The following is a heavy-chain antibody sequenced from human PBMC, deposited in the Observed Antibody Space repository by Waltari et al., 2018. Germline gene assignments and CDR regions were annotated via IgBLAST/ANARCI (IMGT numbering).Heavy chain of an antibody. D-gene: IGHD1-26*01. Sequence: QEQLVQSGSEVKKPGASVRVSCQASGYTFTDYHLHWFRQTPGQGFEWMGWFNPKNADSNSAEKFLGRVTMTRDTSINTVYLDLSGLRSDDTAVFFCARDPGPIVGAPDLWGQGTLVTVSS. CDR1: GYTFTDYH. CDR2: FNPKNADS. V-gene: IGHV1-2*02. J-gene: IGHJ5*02. CDR3: ARDPGPIVGAPDL.